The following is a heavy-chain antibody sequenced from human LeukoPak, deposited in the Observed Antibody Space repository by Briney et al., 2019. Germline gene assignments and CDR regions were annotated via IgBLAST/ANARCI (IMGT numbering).Heavy chain of an antibody. V-gene: IGHV4-59*01. CDR2: IYYSGST. CDR3: ARWEDGQLALDY. Sequence: PSETLSLTCAVYGGSFSGYYWSWIRQPPGKGLEWIGYIYYSGSTNYNPSLKSRVTISVDTSKNQFSLKLSSVTAADTAVYYCARWEDGQLALDYWGQGTLVTVSS. D-gene: IGHD6-13*01. J-gene: IGHJ4*02. CDR1: GGSFSGYY.